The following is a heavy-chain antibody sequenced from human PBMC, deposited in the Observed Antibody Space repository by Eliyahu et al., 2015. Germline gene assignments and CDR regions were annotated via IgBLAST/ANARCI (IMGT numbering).Heavy chain of an antibody. V-gene: IGHV1-69*01. CDR2: LIPVFGXK. J-gene: IGHJ4*02. D-gene: IGHD2-15*01. CDR3: ARTSIDYCSGGNCFQFDS. CDR1: GGTFSSYA. Sequence: EVKKPGSSVKVSCKTSGGTFSSYATSWVRQAPGQGLEWMGVLIPVFGXKNYAQKXQDRITITADESTSTAYMELRSLRSGDTAIYYCARTSIDYCSGGNCFQFDSWGQGTLVTVS.